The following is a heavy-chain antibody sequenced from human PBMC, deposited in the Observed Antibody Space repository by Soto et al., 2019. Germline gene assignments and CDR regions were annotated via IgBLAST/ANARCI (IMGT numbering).Heavy chain of an antibody. V-gene: IGHV3-23*01. Sequence: GSLRLSCAASGFTFSSYAMSWVRQASGKVLEWVSAISGSGGSTYYADSVKGRFTISRDNSKNTLYLQMNSLRAEDTAVYYCANDVLGYCSSTSCYHNDYWGQGTLVTVSS. CDR3: ANDVLGYCSSTSCYHNDY. D-gene: IGHD2-2*01. CDR1: GFTFSSYA. CDR2: ISGSGGST. J-gene: IGHJ4*02.